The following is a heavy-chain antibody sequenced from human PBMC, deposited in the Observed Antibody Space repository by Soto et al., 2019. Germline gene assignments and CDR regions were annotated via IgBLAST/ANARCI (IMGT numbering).Heavy chain of an antibody. V-gene: IGHV3-48*01. CDR2: ISSSSSTI. J-gene: IGHJ4*02. D-gene: IGHD2-15*01. CDR3: ARGGGCSGGSCNFDY. Sequence: EVQLVESGGGLVQPGGSLRLSCAASGFTFSSYSMNWVRQAPGKGLEWVSYISSSSSTIYYADSVKGRFTISSDNAKNSLYLQMNSLRAEDTAVYYCARGGGCSGGSCNFDYWGQGTLVTVSS. CDR1: GFTFSSYS.